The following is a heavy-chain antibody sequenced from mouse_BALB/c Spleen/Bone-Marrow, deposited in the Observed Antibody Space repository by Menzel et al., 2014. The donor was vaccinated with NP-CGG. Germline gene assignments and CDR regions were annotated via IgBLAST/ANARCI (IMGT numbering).Heavy chain of an antibody. CDR2: FAPGSGNT. CDR1: GYTFTSYW. J-gene: IGHJ1*01. D-gene: IGHD2-4*01. CDR3: ARARSTVITTWYFDV. Sequence: DLVKPGASVKLSCKASGYTFTSYWINWIKQRPGQGLEWIGRFAPGSGNTYYNEMFKGKATLTVDTSSSIAYIQLSSLSSEDSAVYFCARARSTVITTWYFDVWGAGTTVTVSS. V-gene: IGHV1S41*01.